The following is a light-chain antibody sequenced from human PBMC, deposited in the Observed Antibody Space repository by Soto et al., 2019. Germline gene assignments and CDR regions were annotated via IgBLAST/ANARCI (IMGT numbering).Light chain of an antibody. J-gene: IGKJ1*01. V-gene: IGKV1-5*03. CDR2: KAS. CDR3: QQYNRYST. Sequence: DIQMTQSPSSLSEFVGDRVTITCKAIQDISNYLNWYRQSPGKAPRLLIHKASNLESVVPSRFSGSGSGTEFTLTISSLQPDDSATYYCQQYNRYSTFGQGTKVDIK. CDR1: QDISNY.